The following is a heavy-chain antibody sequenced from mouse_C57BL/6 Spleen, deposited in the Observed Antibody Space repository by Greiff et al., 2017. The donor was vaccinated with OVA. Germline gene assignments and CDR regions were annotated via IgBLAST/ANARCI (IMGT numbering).Heavy chain of an antibody. CDR3: APYYYGSSLYYFDY. D-gene: IGHD1-1*01. Sequence: QVQLQQPGAELVKPGASVKLSCKASGYTFTSYWMQWVKQRPGQGLEWIGEIDPSDSYTNYNQKFKGKATLTVDTSSSTAYMQLSSLTSEDSAVYDCAPYYYGSSLYYFDYWGQGTTLTVSS. V-gene: IGHV1-50*01. J-gene: IGHJ2*01. CDR2: IDPSDSYT. CDR1: GYTFTSYW.